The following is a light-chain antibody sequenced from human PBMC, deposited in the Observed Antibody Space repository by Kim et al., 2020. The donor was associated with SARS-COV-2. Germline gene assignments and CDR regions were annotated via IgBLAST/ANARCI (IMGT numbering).Light chain of an antibody. V-gene: IGKV3-11*01. CDR2: DAS. Sequence: LSSGESATLTCRASHRINSYLAWYQQQPGQAPRLVIYDASNRATGIPARFRGSGSGTDFTLTISSLEPEDFAVYYCQQRADWPITFGQGTRLEIK. CDR3: QQRADWPIT. CDR1: HRINSY. J-gene: IGKJ5*01.